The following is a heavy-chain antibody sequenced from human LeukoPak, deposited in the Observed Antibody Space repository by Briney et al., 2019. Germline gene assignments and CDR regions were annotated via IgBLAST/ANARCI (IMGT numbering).Heavy chain of an antibody. CDR3: ARDYYYYGSGSYTY. J-gene: IGHJ4*02. CDR1: GYSISSGYY. Sequence: SETLSLTCTVSGYSISSGYYWGWIRQPPGKGLEWIGSIYHSGSTYYNPSLKSRVTISVDTSKNQFSLKLSSVTAADTAVYYCARDYYYYGSGSYTYWGQGTLVTVSS. V-gene: IGHV4-38-2*02. D-gene: IGHD3-10*01. CDR2: IYHSGST.